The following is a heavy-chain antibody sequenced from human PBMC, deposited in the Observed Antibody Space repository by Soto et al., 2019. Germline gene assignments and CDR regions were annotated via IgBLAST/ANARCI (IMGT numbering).Heavy chain of an antibody. V-gene: IGHV4-59*01. CDR2: IYDSGST. CDR3: ARSYNWNDDGVDP. Sequence: SETLSLTCTVSGGSISNYYWSWIRQPPGKGLAWIGYIYDSGSTNYNASLKSRVTISVDTSKNQLSLNLSSLTAADTAVYYCARSYNWNDDGVDPWGQGTLVTVSS. CDR1: GGSISNYY. D-gene: IGHD1-1*01. J-gene: IGHJ5*02.